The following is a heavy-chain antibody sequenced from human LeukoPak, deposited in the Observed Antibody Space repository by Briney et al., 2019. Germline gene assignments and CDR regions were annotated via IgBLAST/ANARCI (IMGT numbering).Heavy chain of an antibody. CDR3: ARQKCTSTSCLTKNAFDI. D-gene: IGHD2-2*01. CDR1: GSISNYY. Sequence: SETLSLTCTVSGSISNYYWSWIRQPPGKGLEWIGYIYTRGSTNYNPSLKSRVTISVDTSKNQFSLDLSSVTAADTAVYYCARQKCTSTSCLTKNAFDIWGQGTMVTVSS. J-gene: IGHJ3*02. CDR2: IYTRGST. V-gene: IGHV4-4*09.